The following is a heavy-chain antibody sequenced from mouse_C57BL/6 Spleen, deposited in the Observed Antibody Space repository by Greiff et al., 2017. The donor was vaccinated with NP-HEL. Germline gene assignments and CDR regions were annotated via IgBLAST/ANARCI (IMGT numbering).Heavy chain of an antibody. V-gene: IGHV2-2*01. J-gene: IGHJ1*03. CDR3: ARTATVVAPYGYFDV. CDR2: IWSGGST. Sequence: QVQLKESGPGLVQPSQSLSITCTVSGFSLTSYGVHWVRQSPGKGLEWLGVIWSGGSTDYNAAFISRLSISKDNSKSQVFFKMNSLQADDTAIYYCARTATVVAPYGYFDVWGTGTTVTVSS. CDR1: GFSLTSYG. D-gene: IGHD1-1*01.